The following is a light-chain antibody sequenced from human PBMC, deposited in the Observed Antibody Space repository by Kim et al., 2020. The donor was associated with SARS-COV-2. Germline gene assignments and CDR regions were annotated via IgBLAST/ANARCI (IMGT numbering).Light chain of an antibody. CDR1: TANIGAGDD. Sequence: RVTVSCTRSTANIGAGDDVHWYQQLPGTAPKLLIYVNSNRPSGVPDRFSGSKSGTSASLAITGLQAEDEADYYCQSYDSSLSGSLVFGGGTKLTVL. CDR3: QSYDSSLSGSLV. CDR2: VNS. J-gene: IGLJ3*02. V-gene: IGLV1-40*01.